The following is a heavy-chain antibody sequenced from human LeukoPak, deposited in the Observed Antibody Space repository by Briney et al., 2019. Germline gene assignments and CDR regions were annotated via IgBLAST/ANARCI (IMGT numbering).Heavy chain of an antibody. CDR3: ASSSRRSAKKVYNWFDP. CDR2: ISYDGSNK. Sequence: GGSLRLSCAASGFTFSSYAMHWARQAPGKGLEWVAVISYDGSNKYYADSVKGRFTISRDNSKNTLYLQMNSLRAEDTAVYYCASSSRRSAKKVYNWFDPWGQGTLVTVSS. D-gene: IGHD6-13*01. J-gene: IGHJ5*02. CDR1: GFTFSSYA. V-gene: IGHV3-30*04.